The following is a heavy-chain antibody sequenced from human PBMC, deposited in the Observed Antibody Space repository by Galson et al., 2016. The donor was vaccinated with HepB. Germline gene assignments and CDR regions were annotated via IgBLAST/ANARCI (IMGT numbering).Heavy chain of an antibody. CDR2: ISGSDDRT. D-gene: IGHD6-19*01. Sequence: SLRLSCAASGFTSSNYAMNWVRQAPGKGLEWVSGISGSDDRTYYADSVKGRFTISRDNSTNTLYLQMNRVTSDDTAVYHCARDLIQAVAPEGWFDPWGHGTLVIVSS. J-gene: IGHJ5*02. V-gene: IGHV3-23*01. CDR3: ARDLIQAVAPEGWFDP. CDR1: GFTSSNYA.